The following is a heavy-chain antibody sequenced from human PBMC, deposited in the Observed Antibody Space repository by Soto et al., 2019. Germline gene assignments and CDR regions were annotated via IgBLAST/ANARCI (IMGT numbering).Heavy chain of an antibody. D-gene: IGHD6-19*01. CDR3: ANTDSGWYQFDN. V-gene: IGHV5-51*01. CDR2: IYPTDSDT. CDR1: GYRFTSYW. J-gene: IGHJ4*02. Sequence: GESLKISCKNSGYRFTSYWIAWVRQMPGKGLEWMGIIYPTDSDTRYSPSFEGQVTISADKSISTSYLYWSSLKASDTAIYYCANTDSGWYQFDNWGPGTLVTSPQ.